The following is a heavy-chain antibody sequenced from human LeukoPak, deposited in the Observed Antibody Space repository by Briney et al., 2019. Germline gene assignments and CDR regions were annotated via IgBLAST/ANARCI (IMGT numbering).Heavy chain of an antibody. CDR3: ARVVGITMVRGVITHDAFDI. J-gene: IGHJ3*02. V-gene: IGHV3-30-3*01. D-gene: IGHD3-10*01. CDR2: ISYDGSNK. CDR1: GFTFSSYA. Sequence: GGSLRLSCAASGFTFSSYAMHWVRQAPGKGLEWVAVISYDGSNKYYADSVKGRFTISRDNSKNTLYLQMNSLRAEDTAVYYCARVVGITMVRGVITHDAFDIWGQETMVTVSS.